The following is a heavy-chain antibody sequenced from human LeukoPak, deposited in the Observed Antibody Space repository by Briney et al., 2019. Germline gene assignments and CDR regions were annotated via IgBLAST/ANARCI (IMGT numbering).Heavy chain of an antibody. J-gene: IGHJ4*02. CDR1: GGSITDYH. CDR3: ARVLFGSGCLFDY. CDR2: LYTSGST. Sequence: SETLSLTCTVSGGSITDYHWIWIRQPAGKGLEWIGRLYTSGSTYYNPSLKSRVTISVDTSKNQFSLKLSSVTAADTAVYYCARVLFGSGCLFDYWGQGTLVTVSS. V-gene: IGHV4-4*07. D-gene: IGHD6-19*01.